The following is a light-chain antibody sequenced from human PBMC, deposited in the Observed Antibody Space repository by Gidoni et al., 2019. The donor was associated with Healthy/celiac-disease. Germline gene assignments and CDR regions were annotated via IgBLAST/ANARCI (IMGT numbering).Light chain of an antibody. CDR3: MQALQTPPT. J-gene: IGKJ1*01. V-gene: IGKV2-28*01. CDR2: LGS. Sequence: DIVMTQSPLSLPVTPGEPASNSCRSSQSLLHSNGYNYLDWYLQKPGQSPQLLIYLGSNRASGVPDRVSGSGSGTDFTLKISRVEAEDVGVYYCMQALQTPPTFGQGTKVEIK. CDR1: QSLLHSNGYNY.